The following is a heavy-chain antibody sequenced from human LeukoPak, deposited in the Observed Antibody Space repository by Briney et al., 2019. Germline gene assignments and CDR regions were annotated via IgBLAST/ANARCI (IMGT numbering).Heavy chain of an antibody. D-gene: IGHD4-11*01. CDR1: GFTFSSYA. J-gene: IGHJ4*02. CDR2: ISYDGSNE. CDR3: ARDEAGYSNYVFDY. V-gene: IGHV3-30-3*01. Sequence: PGGSLRLSCAASGFTFSSYAMHWVRQAPGKGLEWVAVISYDGSNEYYADSVKGRFTISRDNSKNTLYLQMNSLRAEDTAVYYCARDEAGYSNYVFDYWGQGTLVTVSS.